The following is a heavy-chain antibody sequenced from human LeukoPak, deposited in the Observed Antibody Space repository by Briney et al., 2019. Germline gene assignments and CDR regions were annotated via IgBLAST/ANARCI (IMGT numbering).Heavy chain of an antibody. Sequence: GGSLRLSCAGSGFPFSIHGMNWVRQAPGKGLEWVSGISHGGGPTYYADSVKGRFTISRDDSKNTLYLQMNNLRAEDTAVYYCAKDGAWLRFDDWGQGILVTVSS. V-gene: IGHV3-23*01. J-gene: IGHJ4*02. CDR3: AKDGAWLRFDD. CDR2: ISHGGGPT. D-gene: IGHD5-12*01. CDR1: GFPFSIHG.